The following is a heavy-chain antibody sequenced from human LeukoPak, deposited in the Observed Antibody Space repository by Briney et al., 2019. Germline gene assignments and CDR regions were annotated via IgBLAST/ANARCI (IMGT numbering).Heavy chain of an antibody. CDR3: AKVQNEVVPIAMRGWFDP. CDR2: VMPMFNTS. Sequence: SVKVSCKASGGTFRNYIFSWVRQAPGQGLEWMGGVMPMFNTSNYAQKFQGRVTMTADENTSTVYMELSSLRSEDTAVYYCAKVQNEVVPIAMRGWFDPWGQGTLVAVSS. V-gene: IGHV1-69*13. D-gene: IGHD2-2*01. J-gene: IGHJ5*02. CDR1: GGTFRNYI.